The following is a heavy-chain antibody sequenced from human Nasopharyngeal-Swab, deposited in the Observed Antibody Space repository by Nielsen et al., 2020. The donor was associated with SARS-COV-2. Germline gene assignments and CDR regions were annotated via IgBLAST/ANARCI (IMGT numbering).Heavy chain of an antibody. CDR1: GFTFSSYG. CDR3: AGGQGTVTTYYYYGMDV. CDR2: IWYDGSNK. J-gene: IGHJ6*02. Sequence: GGSLRLSCAASGFTFSSYGMHWVRQAPGKGLEWVAVIWYDGSNKYYADSMKGRFTISRDNSKNTLYLQMNSLRAEDTAVYYCAGGQGTVTTYYYYGMDVWGQGTTVTVSS. V-gene: IGHV3-33*01. D-gene: IGHD4-17*01.